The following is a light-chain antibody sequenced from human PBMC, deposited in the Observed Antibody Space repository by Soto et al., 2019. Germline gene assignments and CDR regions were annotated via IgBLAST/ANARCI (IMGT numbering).Light chain of an antibody. CDR2: EVS. CDR3: MQTIQLPLT. Sequence: DIVMTQTPLSLSVTPGQPSSMSCKSSHSLLHGGGKTYLYWYLQKPGKPPQLLMYEVSNRFSGVPDRLSGSGSGTDLTMKISRVEAEDVGIYYCMQTIQLPLTFGGGTKVDIK. CDR1: HSLLHGGGKTY. J-gene: IGKJ4*01. V-gene: IGKV2D-29*01.